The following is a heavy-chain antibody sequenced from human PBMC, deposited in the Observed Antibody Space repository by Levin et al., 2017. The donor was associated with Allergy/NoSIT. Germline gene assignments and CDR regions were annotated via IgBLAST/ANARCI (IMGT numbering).Heavy chain of an antibody. D-gene: IGHD6-13*01. CDR2: IYYSGST. CDR3: ARVRWGDSSIWDFDY. CDR1: GGSVSSGSFY. Sequence: PSETLSLTCTVSGGSVSSGSFYWSWIRQPPGKGLEWIGYIYYSGSTSYNPSLKSRVTISVDKSKNQFSLKLTSVTTADTAVYYCARVRWGDSSIWDFDYWGQGTLVTVSS. V-gene: IGHV4-61*01. J-gene: IGHJ4*02.